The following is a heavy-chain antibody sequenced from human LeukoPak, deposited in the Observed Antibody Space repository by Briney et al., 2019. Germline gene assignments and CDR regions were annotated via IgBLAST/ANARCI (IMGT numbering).Heavy chain of an antibody. CDR2: IWYDGSLK. D-gene: IGHD1-26*01. Sequence: GRSLRLSCAASGFTFSIYAMHWVRQAPGKGLEWVAVIWYDGSLKYYADSVKGRFTISRDNSKNTLYLQMNGLRAEDTAMYYCARDRVGASTGGLDYWGQGTLVTVSS. V-gene: IGHV3-33*01. J-gene: IGHJ4*02. CDR3: ARDRVGASTGGLDY. CDR1: GFTFSIYA.